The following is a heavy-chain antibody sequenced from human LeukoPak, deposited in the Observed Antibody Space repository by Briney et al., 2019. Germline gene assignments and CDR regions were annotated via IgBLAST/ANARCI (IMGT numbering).Heavy chain of an antibody. CDR2: ISDNGGST. J-gene: IGHJ4*02. D-gene: IGHD1-1*01. CDR1: GFILRSHA. CDR3: VKDNEAGGSPFDR. V-gene: IGHV3-64D*06. Sequence: GGSLRLSCSASGFILRSHAMHWVRQAPGKGLEYVSRISDNGGSTYYADSVKGRFTISRDNSKNTLYLQMSSLRAVDTAVYYCVKDNEAGGSPFDRWGQGTLVTLSS.